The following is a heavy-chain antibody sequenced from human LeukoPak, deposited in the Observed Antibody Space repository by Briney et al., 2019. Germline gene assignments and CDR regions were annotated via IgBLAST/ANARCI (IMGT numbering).Heavy chain of an antibody. CDR2: INARGDT. CDR3: ARGQVPAARGYNWFDP. Sequence: AECLSLTCAVYGWSFNDYYWNWIRQPPGKGLEWIGEINARGDTNFNPSLKSRVTISVDTSKSQFSLRLTSMIAADTAVYYCARGQVPAARGYNWFDPWGQGTLVTVSS. J-gene: IGHJ5*02. CDR1: GWSFNDYY. V-gene: IGHV4-34*01. D-gene: IGHD2-2*01.